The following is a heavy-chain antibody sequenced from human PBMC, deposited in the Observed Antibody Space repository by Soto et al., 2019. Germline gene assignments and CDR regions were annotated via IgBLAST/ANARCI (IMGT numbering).Heavy chain of an antibody. D-gene: IGHD3-3*01. V-gene: IGHV1-8*01. CDR2: MNPNSGNT. CDR3: ARGRLNHYDFWGGYYQPHNAFDI. CDR1: GYTFTSYD. J-gene: IGHJ3*02. Sequence: GASVKVSCKASGYTFTSYDINWVRQATGQGLEWMGWMNPNSGNTGYAQKFQGRVTMTRNTSISTAYMELSSLRSEDTAVYYCARGRLNHYDFWGGYYQPHNAFDIWGQGTMVTVSS.